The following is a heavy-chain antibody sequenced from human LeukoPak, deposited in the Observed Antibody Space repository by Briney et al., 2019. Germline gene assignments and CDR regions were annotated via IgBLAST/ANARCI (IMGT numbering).Heavy chain of an antibody. D-gene: IGHD5-18*01. Sequence: SQTLSLTCAVSGDSISNASSWGWIRQPPGKGPEWIGSIYYSGSTYYNPSLKSRVTISVDTSKNQFSLKLSSVTAADTAVYYCARSRPRGYSYGLIDYWGQGTLVTVSS. CDR1: GDSISNASS. CDR3: ARSRPRGYSYGLIDY. V-gene: IGHV4-38-2*01. J-gene: IGHJ4*02. CDR2: IYYSGST.